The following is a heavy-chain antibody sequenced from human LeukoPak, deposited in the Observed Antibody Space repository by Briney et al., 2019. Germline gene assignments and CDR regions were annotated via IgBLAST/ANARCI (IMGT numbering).Heavy chain of an antibody. Sequence: ASVKVSCKASGGTFTSYDIHWVRQAPGQGLEWMGIINPIFGSTSYAQKFQGRVTMTRDTSTSTAYMELSSLRSEDTAVYYCARDLTYSSSYVTLSGVEGSDWGQGTLVTV. CDR3: ARDLTYSSSYVTLSGVEGSD. CDR2: INPIFGST. V-gene: IGHV1-46*01. D-gene: IGHD6-6*01. CDR1: GGTFTSYD. J-gene: IGHJ4*02.